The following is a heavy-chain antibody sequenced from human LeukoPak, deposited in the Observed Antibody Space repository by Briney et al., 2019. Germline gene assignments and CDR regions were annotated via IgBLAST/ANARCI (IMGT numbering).Heavy chain of an antibody. CDR3: AREGWDLNALDI. V-gene: IGHV3-74*01. J-gene: IGHJ3*02. D-gene: IGHD1-26*01. Sequence: GSLRLSCAASGFTFSNYWMHWVRQAPGKGLVWVSRINSDGSTTSYADSVKGRFTISRDNAKNTLYLQMNSLRAEDTAVYYCAREGWDLNALDIWGQGTMVTVSP. CDR1: GFTFSNYW. CDR2: INSDGSTT.